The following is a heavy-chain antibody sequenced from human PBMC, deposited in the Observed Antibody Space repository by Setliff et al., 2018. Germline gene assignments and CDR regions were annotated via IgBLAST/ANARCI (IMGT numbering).Heavy chain of an antibody. CDR3: PRLAGSGGGFYYYYSYMDV. Sequence: ASETLSLTCLVSGVSTSNVNYYWAWIRQPPGKGLEWIGSIYYSGSTYYNPSLKSRVTISVDTSKNQFSLKLGSVTAADTAVYYCPRLAGSGGGFYYYYSYMDVWDKGTTVTVSS. V-gene: IGHV4-39*01. D-gene: IGHD3-16*01. CDR2: IYYSGST. J-gene: IGHJ6*03. CDR1: GVSTSNVNYY.